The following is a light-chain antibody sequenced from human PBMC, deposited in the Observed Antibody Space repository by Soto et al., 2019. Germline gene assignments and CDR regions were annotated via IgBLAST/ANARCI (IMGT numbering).Light chain of an antibody. J-gene: IGKJ4*01. Sequence: DIQMTQSPSSLSASVRDRVTITCQASQDISQYLNWYQQKPGKAPKLLVYDASTLETGVPSRFSGSGSGTDFTFTISSLQPEDIATYYCQQYDNFPLTFGGVTKVEIK. V-gene: IGKV1-33*01. CDR2: DAS. CDR3: QQYDNFPLT. CDR1: QDISQY.